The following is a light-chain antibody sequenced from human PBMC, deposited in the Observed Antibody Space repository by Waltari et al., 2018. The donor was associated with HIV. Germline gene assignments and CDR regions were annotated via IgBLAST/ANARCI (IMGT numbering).Light chain of an antibody. V-gene: IGKV3-15*01. J-gene: IGKJ1*01. Sequence: EIAMTQSPDTLSVSSGARVTLSCRASQSANGNFAWYQQRPGQAPTFLIYDASARATGVPARFSGSGSGTEFTLTITSLQSEDFAVYFCQQYNKWPWTFGQGTKVEIE. CDR2: DAS. CDR3: QQYNKWPWT. CDR1: QSANGN.